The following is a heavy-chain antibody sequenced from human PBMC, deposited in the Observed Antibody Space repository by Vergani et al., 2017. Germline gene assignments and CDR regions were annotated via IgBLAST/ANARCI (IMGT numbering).Heavy chain of an antibody. Sequence: EVQLLESGGGLAQPGGSLRLPCAASGFTFRNYAMTWVRQAPGKGLEWVSIISDNGGTTYYADSVKGRFTISRDNSKDTLYLQMNSLRAEDTAVYYCARQVAVAGKWWGPYYYYGMDVWGQGP. V-gene: IGHV3-23*01. CDR1: GFTFRNYA. CDR3: ARQVAVAGKWWGPYYYYGMDV. J-gene: IGHJ6*02. CDR2: ISDNGGTT. D-gene: IGHD6-19*01.